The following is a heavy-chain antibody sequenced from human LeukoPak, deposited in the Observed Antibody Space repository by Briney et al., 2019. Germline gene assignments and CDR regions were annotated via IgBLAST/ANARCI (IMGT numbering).Heavy chain of an antibody. J-gene: IGHJ4*02. CDR3: ARDLGGIAAADKADY. D-gene: IGHD6-13*01. V-gene: IGHV1-18*01. CDR2: ISAYNGNT. Sequence: ASVKVSYKASGYTFTSYGISWVRQAPGQGLEWMGWISAYNGNTNYAQKLQGRVTMTTDTSTSTAYMELRSLRSDDTAVYYCARDLGGIAAADKADYWGQGTLVTVSS. CDR1: GYTFTSYG.